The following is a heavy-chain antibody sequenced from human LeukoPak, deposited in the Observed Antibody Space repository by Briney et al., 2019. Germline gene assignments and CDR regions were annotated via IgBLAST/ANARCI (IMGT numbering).Heavy chain of an antibody. Sequence: PGRSLRLSCAASGFTFSSYGMHWVRQAPGKGLEWVAVISYDGSNKYYADSGKGRFTISRDNSKNTLYLQMNSLRAEDTAVYYCAKVGLRGVFDYWGQGTLVTVSS. CDR1: GFTFSSYG. D-gene: IGHD3-10*01. CDR3: AKVGLRGVFDY. J-gene: IGHJ4*02. V-gene: IGHV3-30*18. CDR2: ISYDGSNK.